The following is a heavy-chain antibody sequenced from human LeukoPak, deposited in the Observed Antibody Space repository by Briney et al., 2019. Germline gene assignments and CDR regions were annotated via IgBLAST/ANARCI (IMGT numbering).Heavy chain of an antibody. V-gene: IGHV3-21*01. Sequence: KAGGSLRLSCAASGFTFSSYSMNWVRQAPGKGLEWVSSISSSSSYIYYADSVKGRFTISRDNAKNSLYLQMNSLRAEDTAVYYCARARGDAFDIWGQGTMVTVSS. J-gene: IGHJ3*02. CDR2: ISSSSSYI. CDR3: ARARGDAFDI. D-gene: IGHD3-10*01. CDR1: GFTFSSYS.